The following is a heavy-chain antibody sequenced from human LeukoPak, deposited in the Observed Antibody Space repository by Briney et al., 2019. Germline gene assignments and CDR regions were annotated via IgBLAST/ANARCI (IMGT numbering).Heavy chain of an antibody. V-gene: IGHV4-34*01. CDR2: ITHRGST. D-gene: IGHD5-12*01. Sequence: PSETLSLTCAVYGGSFSGYYWSWIRQPPGKWLEWIGEITHRGSTNYNPSLKSRVTISVDTSKNQFSLKLNSVTAADTAVYYCARYDIVATNWFDPWGQGTLVTVSS. J-gene: IGHJ5*02. CDR1: GGSFSGYY. CDR3: ARYDIVATNWFDP.